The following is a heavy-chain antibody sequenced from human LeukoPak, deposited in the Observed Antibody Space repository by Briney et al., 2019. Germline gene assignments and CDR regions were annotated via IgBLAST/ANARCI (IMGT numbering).Heavy chain of an antibody. V-gene: IGHV3-66*01. D-gene: IGHD3-22*01. Sequence: GGSLRLFCVASGIDISYHYVGWVRQAPGKGLEWVSVIHTGGTTHYADSVKGRFTISRDNAKNSLYLQMNSLRAEDTAVYYCARALTMIEAFDIWGQGTMVTVSS. CDR1: GIDISYHY. J-gene: IGHJ3*02. CDR2: IHTGGTT. CDR3: ARALTMIEAFDI.